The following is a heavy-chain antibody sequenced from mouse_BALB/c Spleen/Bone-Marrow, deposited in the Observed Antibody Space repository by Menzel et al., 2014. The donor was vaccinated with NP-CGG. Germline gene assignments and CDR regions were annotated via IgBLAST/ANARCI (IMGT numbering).Heavy chain of an antibody. CDR2: IDPSDNYT. Sequence: QVQLQQSGAELVMPGASAKTSCKASGYTFTSYWVHWVKQRPGQGLEWIGAIDPSDNYTHYNQEFKVKATLTVDTSSSTAYMQLSSLTSEGSAVYYCTILGTYWGQGTLVTVSA. D-gene: IGHD2-14*01. CDR3: TILGTY. J-gene: IGHJ3*01. CDR1: GYTFTSYW. V-gene: IGHV1S127*01.